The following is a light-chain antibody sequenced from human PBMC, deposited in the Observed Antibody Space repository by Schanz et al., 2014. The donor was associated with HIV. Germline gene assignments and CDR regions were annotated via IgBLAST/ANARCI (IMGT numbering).Light chain of an antibody. V-gene: IGKV3-15*01. CDR1: QSVSSN. CDR2: GAS. CDR3: QQYNNWPPRT. Sequence: EIVMTQSPATLSVSPGERATLSCRASQSVSSNLAWYQQKPGQAPRLLIYGASTRATGIPARFSGSGSGTEFTLTISSRQSEDFALYYCQQYNNWPPRTFAQGTKVEIK. J-gene: IGKJ1*01.